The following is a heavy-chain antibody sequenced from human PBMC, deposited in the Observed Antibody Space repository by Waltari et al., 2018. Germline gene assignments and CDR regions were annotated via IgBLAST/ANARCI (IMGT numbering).Heavy chain of an antibody. J-gene: IGHJ3*02. CDR1: GGSISSSSYY. CDR2: IYYSGST. D-gene: IGHD4-17*01. V-gene: IGHV4-39*01. CDR3: ARRESTQVRDMALWDTVTTRLGAFDI. Sequence: QLQLQESGPGLVKPSETLSLTCTVSGGSISSSSYYWGWIRQPPGTGLEWIGSIYYSGSTYYNPSLKSRVTISVDTSKNQFSLKLSSVTAADTAVYYCARRESTQVRDMALWDTVTTRLGAFDIWGQGTMVTVSS.